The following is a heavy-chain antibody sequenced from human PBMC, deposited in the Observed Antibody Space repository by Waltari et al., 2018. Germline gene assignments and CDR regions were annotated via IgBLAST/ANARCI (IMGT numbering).Heavy chain of an antibody. Sequence: QVQLQQWGAGLLKPSETLSLTCAVYGGSFSGYYWSWIRQPPGKGLEWIGEINQSGSTNDNPSLKSRVTLSVDTSKNQFSLKLSSVTAADTAVYYCASAQSSSRNYFDYWGQGTLVTVSS. CDR1: GGSFSGYY. CDR3: ASAQSSSRNYFDY. CDR2: INQSGST. V-gene: IGHV4-34*01. J-gene: IGHJ4*02. D-gene: IGHD6-13*01.